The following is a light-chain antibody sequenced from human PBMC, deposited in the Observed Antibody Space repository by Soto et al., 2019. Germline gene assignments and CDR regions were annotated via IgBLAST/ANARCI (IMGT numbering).Light chain of an antibody. V-gene: IGKV1-5*01. J-gene: IGKJ1*01. CDR2: DAS. Sequence: DIQMTQSPSTLSASVGDRVTITCRASQSITNRLAWYQQKPGKAPKVLIYDASNLESGVPSRFTGSGSGTEFTLTISSLQPDDFATYYCQQYRTFGQGTKVDI. CDR3: QQYRT. CDR1: QSITNR.